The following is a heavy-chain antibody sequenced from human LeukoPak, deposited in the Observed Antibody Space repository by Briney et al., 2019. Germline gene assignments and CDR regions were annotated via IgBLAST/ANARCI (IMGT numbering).Heavy chain of an antibody. CDR3: ARDLNGASHFDY. Sequence: SETLSLTCTVSGGSISNYYWSWIRQPAGTGLEWIGRIYTSGSTIYNPSLKSRVTMSVDTSKNQFSLRLNSVTAADTAVYYCARDLNGASHFDYWGRGALVTVSS. V-gene: IGHV4-4*07. D-gene: IGHD4-17*01. CDR2: IYTSGST. CDR1: GGSISNYY. J-gene: IGHJ4*02.